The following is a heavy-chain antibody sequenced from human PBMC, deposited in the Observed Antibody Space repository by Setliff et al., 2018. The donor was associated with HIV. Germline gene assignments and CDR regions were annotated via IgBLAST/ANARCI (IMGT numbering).Heavy chain of an antibody. CDR1: GYTFINYH. CDR3: ARVPVSNYYYYMDV. J-gene: IGHJ6*03. V-gene: IGHV1-18*01. Sequence: ASVTVSCKASGYTFINYHITWVRQAPGQGLEWVGSISASSVNTNYTQGRVTMTTDISTSTAYMELRSLRSADSAVYYCARVPVSNYYYYMDVWGKGTTVTVSS. CDR2: ISASSVNT.